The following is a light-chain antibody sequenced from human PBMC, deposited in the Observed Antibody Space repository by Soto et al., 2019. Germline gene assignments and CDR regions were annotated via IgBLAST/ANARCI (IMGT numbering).Light chain of an antibody. V-gene: IGLV2-14*03. J-gene: IGLJ2*01. CDR2: DVS. CDR3: SSSTSSTTVV. Sequence: QSALTQPASVSGSPGQSITISCTGTSSDVGAYSYVSWYQHHPGKAPKLMIYDVSNRPSGVSNRFSGSKSGNTASLTISGLQAEDEADYYCSSSTSSTTVVFGGGTKVTVL. CDR1: SSDVGAYSY.